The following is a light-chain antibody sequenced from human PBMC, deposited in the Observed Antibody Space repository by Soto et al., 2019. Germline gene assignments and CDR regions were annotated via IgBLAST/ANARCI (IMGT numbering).Light chain of an antibody. Sequence: EIVLTQSPVTLSLSPGETATLSCRASQSISTNYLAWYQQKPGQAPRPLIFGASSRAGGIPGRFSGSGSGTAFTLTISRLEHEDFAVYYCQHYGTSPTWTFGQGTKVEIK. CDR2: GAS. J-gene: IGKJ1*01. CDR3: QHYGTSPTWT. V-gene: IGKV3-20*01. CDR1: QSISTNY.